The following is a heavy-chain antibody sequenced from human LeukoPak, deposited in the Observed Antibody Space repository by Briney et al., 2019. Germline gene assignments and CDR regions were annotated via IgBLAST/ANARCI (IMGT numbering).Heavy chain of an antibody. CDR2: IYYSVGT. J-gene: IGHJ4*02. D-gene: IGHD3-10*01. V-gene: IGHV4-59*12. CDR1: GGSISRYY. CDR3: ARDSYYYGSGSLFDY. Sequence: SETLSLTCAVSGGSISRYYSSWIRQPPGKGLEWIGYIYYSVGTTYNPSLNSRVTMSVDTSKNQFSLKLSSVTAAETAVYYCARDSYYYGSGSLFDYWGQGTLVTVSS.